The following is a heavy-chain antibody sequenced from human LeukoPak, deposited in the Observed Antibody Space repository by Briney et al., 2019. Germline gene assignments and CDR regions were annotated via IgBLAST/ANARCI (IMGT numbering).Heavy chain of an antibody. J-gene: IGHJ4*02. V-gene: IGHV3-48*03. CDR2: ISSSGSNI. D-gene: IGHD3-10*01. CDR1: GFTFSSYE. Sequence: GGSLRLSCAASGFTFSSYEMNWVRQAPGKGLEWVSYISSSGSNIYYADSVKGRFTISRDNAKNSLYLQMNSLRAEDTAVYYCARDLDYYGSGSSDYYFDYWGQGTLVTVSS. CDR3: ARDLDYYGSGSSDYYFDY.